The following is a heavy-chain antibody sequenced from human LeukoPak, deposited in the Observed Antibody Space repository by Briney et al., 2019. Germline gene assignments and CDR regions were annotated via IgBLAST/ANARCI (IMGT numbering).Heavy chain of an antibody. Sequence: SETLSLTCTVSSGSISSGNYYWGWIRQSPGKGLEWIGSIHYSGSTYYNPSLKSRLSISVDTSKNQFSLKMRSVTAADTAVYYCAREFGDLVATVFPPFHYWGQGTLVTVSS. J-gene: IGHJ4*02. CDR3: AREFGDLVATVFPPFHY. V-gene: IGHV4-39*07. CDR1: SGSISSGNYY. CDR2: IHYSGST. D-gene: IGHD3-10*01.